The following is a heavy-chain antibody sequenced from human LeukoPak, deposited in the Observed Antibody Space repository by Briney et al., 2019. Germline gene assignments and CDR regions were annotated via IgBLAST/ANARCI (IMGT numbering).Heavy chain of an antibody. Sequence: SETLSLTCAVYGGSFSGYYWSWIRQPPGKGLEWIGEINNSGSTNYNPSLKSRVTISVDTSKNQFSLKLSSVTAADTAVYYCARGLYCTNGVCQTQKFDYWGQGTLVTVSS. CDR3: ARGLYCTNGVCQTQKFDY. CDR1: GGSFSGYY. CDR2: INNSGST. D-gene: IGHD2-8*01. J-gene: IGHJ4*02. V-gene: IGHV4-34*01.